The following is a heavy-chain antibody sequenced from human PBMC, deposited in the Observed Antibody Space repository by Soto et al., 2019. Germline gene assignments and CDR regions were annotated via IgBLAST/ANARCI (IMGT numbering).Heavy chain of an antibody. D-gene: IGHD6-13*01. Sequence: SVKVSCKASGGTFSSYTISWVRQAPGQGLEWMGRIIPTLGIANYAQKFQGRVTITADKSTSTAYMELSSLRSDDTAVYYCARDLAAADYWGQGTLVTVSS. CDR2: IIPTLGIA. J-gene: IGHJ4*02. V-gene: IGHV1-69*02. CDR1: GGTFSSYT. CDR3: ARDLAAADY.